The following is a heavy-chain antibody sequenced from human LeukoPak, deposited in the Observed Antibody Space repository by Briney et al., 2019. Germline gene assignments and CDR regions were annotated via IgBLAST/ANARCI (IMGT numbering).Heavy chain of an antibody. CDR1: GGSVSSGSYY. CDR2: IYYSGST. Sequence: PSETLSLTCTVYGGSVSSGSYYWSWIRQPPGKGLEWIGYIYYSGSTSYNPSLKSRVTISVDTSKNQFSLKLSSVTAADTAVYYCARGPPPHRLLWFGELFGWFDPWGQGTLVTVSS. D-gene: IGHD3-10*01. V-gene: IGHV4-61*01. CDR3: ARGPPPHRLLWFGELFGWFDP. J-gene: IGHJ5*02.